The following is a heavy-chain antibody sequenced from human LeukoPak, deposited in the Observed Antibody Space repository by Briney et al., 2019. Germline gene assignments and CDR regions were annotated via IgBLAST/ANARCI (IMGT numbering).Heavy chain of an antibody. J-gene: IGHJ4*02. CDR3: AHIFVRTPRLAATHTFSFFFDY. Sequence: SGPTLVNPTQTLTLTCTFSGFSLSTSGVGVGWIRQPPGKALEWLALIYWNDDKRYSPSLKSRLTITKDTSKNQVVLTMTNMDPVDTATYYCAHIFVRTPRLAATHTFSFFFDYWGQGTLVTVSS. D-gene: IGHD2-15*01. V-gene: IGHV2-5*01. CDR2: IYWNDDK. CDR1: GFSLSTSGVG.